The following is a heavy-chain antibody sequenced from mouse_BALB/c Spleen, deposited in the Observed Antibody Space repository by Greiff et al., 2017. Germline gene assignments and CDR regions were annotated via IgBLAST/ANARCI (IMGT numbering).Heavy chain of an antibody. CDR2: ISSGGST. D-gene: IGHD2-4*01. V-gene: IGHV5-6-5*01. Sequence: EVKVVESGGGLVRPGGSLNLSCAASGFTFGSYAMSWVRQTQEKRLEWVASISSGGSTYYPDSVKGRFTISRDNARNILYLQMSSLRSEDTAMYYCAKRGITGYYFDYWGQGTTLTVSS. CDR3: AKRGITGYYFDY. J-gene: IGHJ2*01. CDR1: GFTFGSYA.